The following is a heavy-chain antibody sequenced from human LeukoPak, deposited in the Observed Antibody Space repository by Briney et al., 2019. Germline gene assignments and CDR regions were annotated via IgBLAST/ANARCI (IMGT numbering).Heavy chain of an antibody. V-gene: IGHV3-23*01. CDR3: AKDRWLQYYFDY. Sequence: GGSLRLSCAASGFTFSNAWMSWVRQAPGKGLEWVSAISGSGGSTYYADSVKGRFTISRDNSKNTLYLQMNSLRAEDTAVYYCAKDRWLQYYFDYWGQGTLVTVSS. D-gene: IGHD5-12*01. CDR1: GFTFSNAW. J-gene: IGHJ4*02. CDR2: ISGSGGST.